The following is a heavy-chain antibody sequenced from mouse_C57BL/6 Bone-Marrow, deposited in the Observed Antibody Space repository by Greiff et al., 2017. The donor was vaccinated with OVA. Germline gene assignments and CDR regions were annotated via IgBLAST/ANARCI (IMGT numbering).Heavy chain of an antibody. D-gene: IGHD1-1*01. CDR2: ISSGSSTI. V-gene: IGHV5-17*01. J-gene: IGHJ3*01. Sequence: EVKLMESGGGLVKPGGSLKLSCAASGFTFSDYGMHWVRQAPEKGLEWVAYISSGSSTIYYADTVKGRFTISRDNAKNTLFLQMTSLRSEDTAMYYCARWGYYGSSPWFAYWGQGTLVTVSA. CDR1: GFTFSDYG. CDR3: ARWGYYGSSPWFAY.